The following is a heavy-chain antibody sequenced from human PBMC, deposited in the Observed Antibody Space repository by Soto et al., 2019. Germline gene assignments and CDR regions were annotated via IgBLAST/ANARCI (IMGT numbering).Heavy chain of an antibody. CDR2: INSDGSST. J-gene: IGHJ6*02. D-gene: IGHD3-22*01. V-gene: IGHV3-74*01. Sequence: EVQLVESGGGLVQPGGSLRLSCVASGFIFSNCWMHWVRQAPGMGLVWVSHINSDGSSTTYADSVKGRFTISRDKAKNTLDPKMNSLRAEDTAVYYCVRAIGHYGMDVWGRGTTVTVSS. CDR3: VRAIGHYGMDV. CDR1: GFIFSNCW.